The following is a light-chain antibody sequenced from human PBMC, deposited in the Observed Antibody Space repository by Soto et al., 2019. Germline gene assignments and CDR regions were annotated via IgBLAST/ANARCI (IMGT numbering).Light chain of an antibody. V-gene: IGLV2-14*01. CDR2: EVT. Sequence: QSVLTQPASVSGSPGQSITISCTGTSSDVGGYNYVSWYQQHPGKAPKLIIYEVTNRPSGVSNRFSASKSGNTASLTISGLQAEDEADYYCSSYTSGSTLFGGGTKVTVL. J-gene: IGLJ2*01. CDR1: SSDVGGYNY. CDR3: SSYTSGSTL.